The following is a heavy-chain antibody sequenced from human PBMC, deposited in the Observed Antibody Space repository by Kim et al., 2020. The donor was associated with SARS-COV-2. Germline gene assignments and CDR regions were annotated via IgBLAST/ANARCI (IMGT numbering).Heavy chain of an antibody. J-gene: IGHJ5*02. V-gene: IGHV4-59*13. D-gene: IGHD3-10*01. Sequence: SETLSLTCTVSGGSISGYYWSWIRQPQKKGLEWIGYIYYSGDTNYNPSLKGRVTMSVDTSKNQFSLKLNSVTAADTAVYYCARDNYYVSGSNLFDSWGQG. CDR1: GGSISGYY. CDR3: ARDNYYVSGSNLFDS. CDR2: IYYSGDT.